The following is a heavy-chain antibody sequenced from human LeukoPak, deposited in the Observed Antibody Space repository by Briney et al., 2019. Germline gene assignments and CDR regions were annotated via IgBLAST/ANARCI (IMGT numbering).Heavy chain of an antibody. Sequence: RPGGSLRLPCAASGFTFDDYGMSWVRQAPGKGLEWVSGINWNGGSTGYADSVKGRFTISRDNAKNSLYLQMNSLRAEDTALYYCARHKRDIVVVPAAGGAFDIWGQGTMVTVSS. D-gene: IGHD2-2*01. CDR2: INWNGGST. CDR1: GFTFDDYG. V-gene: IGHV3-20*04. CDR3: ARHKRDIVVVPAAGGAFDI. J-gene: IGHJ3*02.